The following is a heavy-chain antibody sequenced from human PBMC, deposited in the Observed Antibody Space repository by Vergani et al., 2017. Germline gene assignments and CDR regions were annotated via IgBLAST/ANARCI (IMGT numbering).Heavy chain of an antibody. Sequence: QLQLQESDPGLVKPSETLSLTCTVSGGSIRSTFYYWGWIRQPPGKGLEWIGTIYYSGSTYYNPSLKSRVTISVDTSKSQFSLKLSSVTTADTAVYYCARGRQLDYYYYYYYMDVWGKGTTVTVSS. CDR2: IYYSGST. J-gene: IGHJ6*03. V-gene: IGHV4-39*07. D-gene: IGHD6-13*01. CDR1: GGSIRSTFYY. CDR3: ARGRQLDYYYYYYYMDV.